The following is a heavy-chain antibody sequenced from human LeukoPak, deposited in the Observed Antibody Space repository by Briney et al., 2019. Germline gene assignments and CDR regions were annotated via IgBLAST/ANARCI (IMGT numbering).Heavy chain of an antibody. V-gene: IGHV3-43*02. Sequence: GGSLRLSCAASGFTFDDYAMHWVRQAPGKGLEWVSLISGDGGSTYYADSVKGRFTISRDNSENSLYLQMNSLRTEDTALYYCAKAETGAAVTTRRGPDYWGQGTLVTVSS. D-gene: IGHD4-17*01. CDR3: AKAETGAAVTTRRGPDY. J-gene: IGHJ4*02. CDR1: GFTFDDYA. CDR2: ISGDGGST.